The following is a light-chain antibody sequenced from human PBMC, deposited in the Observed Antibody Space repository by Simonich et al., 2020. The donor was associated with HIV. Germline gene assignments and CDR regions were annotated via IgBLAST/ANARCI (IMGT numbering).Light chain of an antibody. J-gene: IGKJ1*01. CDR2: AAS. Sequence: DIQMTQSPSTLSASVGDRVTITCRASQTISNWLAWYQQKPGKAPKVLIYAASSLQSVVPSRFSGSGSGTDFTLTISSLQPEDFATYYCQQSYSSPWTFGQGTKVEIK. CDR3: QQSYSSPWT. CDR1: QTISNW. V-gene: IGKV1-39*01.